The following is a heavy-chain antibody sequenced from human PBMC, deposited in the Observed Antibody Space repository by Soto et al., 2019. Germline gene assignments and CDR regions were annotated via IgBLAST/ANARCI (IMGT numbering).Heavy chain of an antibody. CDR1: GFTFSGNA. J-gene: IGHJ6*02. V-gene: IGHV3-33*01. Sequence: QVQLVESGGGVPQPGRSLRLSCKVSGFTFSGNAMHWVRQAPGKGLEWVTQIWYDGSNKYYAESVKGRFTISRDNSKNTLYLQMNSLRVEDTAVYYCARDGQGLAPYALDVWGQGTSVTVSS. CDR2: IWYDGSNK. D-gene: IGHD6-19*01. CDR3: ARDGQGLAPYALDV.